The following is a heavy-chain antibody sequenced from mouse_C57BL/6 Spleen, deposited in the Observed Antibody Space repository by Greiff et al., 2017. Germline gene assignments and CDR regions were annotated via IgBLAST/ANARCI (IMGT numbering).Heavy chain of an antibody. J-gene: IGHJ1*03. Sequence: EVKVVESGGGLVQPGGSLSLSCAASGFTFTDYYMSWVRQPPGKALEWLGFIRNKANGYTTEYSASVKGRFTISRDNSQSILYLQMNALRAEDSATYYCARYDSNYLYWYFDVWGTGTTVTVSS. V-gene: IGHV7-3*01. CDR1: GFTFTDYY. CDR2: IRNKANGYTT. CDR3: ARYDSNYLYWYFDV. D-gene: IGHD2-5*01.